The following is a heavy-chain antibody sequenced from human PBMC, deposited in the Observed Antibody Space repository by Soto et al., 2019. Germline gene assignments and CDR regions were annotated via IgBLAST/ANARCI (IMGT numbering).Heavy chain of an antibody. V-gene: IGHV1-18*01. D-gene: IGHD3-10*01. CDR1: GYMFISYG. Sequence: ASVKVSCKASGYMFISYGINWVRQALGQGLEWMGWIRAYNGDTKYAQNLQGRVTMTTDTSTSTAYMEMRSLRSDDTAVYYCVRDLDGSGSYYTDYWGPGTLVTVSS. J-gene: IGHJ4*02. CDR3: VRDLDGSGSYYTDY. CDR2: IRAYNGDT.